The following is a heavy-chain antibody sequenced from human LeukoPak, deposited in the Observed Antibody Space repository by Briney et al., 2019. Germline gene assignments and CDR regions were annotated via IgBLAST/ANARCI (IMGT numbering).Heavy chain of an antibody. CDR3: VREIFGLDY. CDR1: GFTFSSYG. CDR2: IWYDGSNK. Sequence: GGSLRLSCAASGFTFSSYGMHWVRQAPGKGLEWVAVIWYDGSNKYYADSVKGRFTISRDNAKNSLYLQMNSLRAEDAAVYYCVREIFGLDYWGQGTLVTVSS. D-gene: IGHD3-10*01. J-gene: IGHJ4*02. V-gene: IGHV3-33*01.